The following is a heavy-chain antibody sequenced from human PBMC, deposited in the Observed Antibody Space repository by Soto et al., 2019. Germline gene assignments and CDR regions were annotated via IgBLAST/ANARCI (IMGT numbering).Heavy chain of an antibody. CDR3: ARETGGGNRHFDY. CDR2: IIPIFGTA. D-gene: IGHD2-15*01. Sequence: ASVKVSCKTSGGIFITSGLSWVRQAPGQGLEWMGGIIPIFGTANYAQKFQGRVTITADKSTSTAYMELSSLRSEDTAVYYCARETGGGNRHFDYWGQGXLVTVSS. J-gene: IGHJ4*02. CDR1: GGIFITSG. V-gene: IGHV1-69*06.